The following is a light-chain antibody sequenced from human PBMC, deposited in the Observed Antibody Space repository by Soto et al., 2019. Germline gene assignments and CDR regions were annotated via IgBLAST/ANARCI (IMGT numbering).Light chain of an antibody. V-gene: IGLV2-14*01. CDR3: CSYTSRFTRV. Sequence: QSALTQPASVSGSPGQSITISCTGTSSDVGGYKYVSWYQQHPGKAPKRMIYEVSNRPSGVSNRFSGSKSGNTASLTISGLQAEDEADYYCCSYTSRFTRVFGGGTQLTVL. J-gene: IGLJ3*02. CDR1: SSDVGGYKY. CDR2: EVS.